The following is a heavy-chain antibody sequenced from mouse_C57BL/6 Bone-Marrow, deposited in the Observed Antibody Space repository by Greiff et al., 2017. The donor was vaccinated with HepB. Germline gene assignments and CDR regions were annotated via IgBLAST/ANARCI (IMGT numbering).Heavy chain of an antibody. J-gene: IGHJ3*01. CDR3: ARHYYGSRFAY. CDR1: GYTFTDYY. D-gene: IGHD1-1*01. CDR2: INPNNGGT. Sequence: VQLQQSGPELVKPGASVKISCKASGYTFTDYYMNWVKQSHGKSLEWIGDINPNNGGTSYNQKFKGKATLTVDKSSSTAYMELRSLTSEDSAVYYCARHYYGSRFAYWGQGTLVTVSA. V-gene: IGHV1-26*01.